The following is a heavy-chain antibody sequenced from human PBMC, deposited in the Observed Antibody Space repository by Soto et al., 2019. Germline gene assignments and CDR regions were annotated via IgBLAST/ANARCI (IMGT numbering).Heavy chain of an antibody. CDR3: ALGVSAGVDY. CDR1: GYSFTSLD. J-gene: IGHJ4*02. Sequence: QVQLVQSGAEVREPGASVKVSCKASGYSFTSLDINWVRQTAGQGLEWMGWMQPSTGRTGYAQKFQGRVTMTRDTSINTAYMYLTTITSDDTAFYYCALGVSAGVDYWGQGTLVTVSS. CDR2: MQPSTGRT. V-gene: IGHV1-8*01. D-gene: IGHD1-26*01.